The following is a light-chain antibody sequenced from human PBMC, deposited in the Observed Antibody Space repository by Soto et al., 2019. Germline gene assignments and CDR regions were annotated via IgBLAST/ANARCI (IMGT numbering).Light chain of an antibody. CDR1: QSVSGW. CDR2: DAS. V-gene: IGKV1-5*01. J-gene: IGKJ1*01. CDR3: QQYGSSPTT. Sequence: EIQMTQSPSTLSASVGDTVTVTCRASQSVSGWLAWYQQKPGEAPKLLIYDASSLESGVPSRFSGSGSGTDFTLTISRLEPEDFAVYFCQQYGSSPTTFGQGTKVDIK.